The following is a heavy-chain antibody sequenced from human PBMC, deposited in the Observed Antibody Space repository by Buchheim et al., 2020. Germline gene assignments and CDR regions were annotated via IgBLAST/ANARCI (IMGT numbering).Heavy chain of an antibody. Sequence: EVQLLESGGGLVQPGGSLRLSCAASGITFRSYAMSWVRQAPGKGLEWVSAISGSAGSTYYADSVKGRFTISRDNSKNTVSLQMNSLRAEDTAVYYCAKVHVEGGYFAEAFDCWGQGTL. D-gene: IGHD3-22*01. CDR2: ISGSAGST. J-gene: IGHJ4*02. CDR1: GITFRSYA. CDR3: AKVHVEGGYFAEAFDC. V-gene: IGHV3-23*01.